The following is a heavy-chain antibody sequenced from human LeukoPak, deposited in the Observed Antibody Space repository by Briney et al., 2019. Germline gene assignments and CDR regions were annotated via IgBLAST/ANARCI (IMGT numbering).Heavy chain of an antibody. CDR3: ARDRLVTMVRGVLYYFDY. Sequence: GGSLRLSCAASGFTFSNYWMSWVRQAPGKGLEWVANINQDGSEKYYVDSVKGRFTISRDNAKNSLYLQMNSLRAEDRAVYYCARDRLVTMVRGVLYYFDYWGQGTLVTVSS. CDR1: GFTFSNYW. D-gene: IGHD3-10*01. J-gene: IGHJ4*02. V-gene: IGHV3-7*01. CDR2: INQDGSEK.